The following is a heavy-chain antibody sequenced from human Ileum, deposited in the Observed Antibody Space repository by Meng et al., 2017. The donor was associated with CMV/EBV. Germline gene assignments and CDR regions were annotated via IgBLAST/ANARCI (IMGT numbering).Heavy chain of an antibody. CDR3: ARAGSGRSSRSCHVCPMDV. CDR2: ISGYSNHT. CDR1: GYTFRAYG. D-gene: IGHD2-2*01. J-gene: IGHJ6*02. V-gene: IGHV1-18*01. Sequence: ASVKVSCKTSGYTFRAYGISWVRQAPGEGLEWMGWISGYSNHTFYAQKFQGRVTMTTDPSTTTAFMELRSLRSDDTAVYFCARAGSGRSSRSCHVCPMDVWGQGTTVTVSS.